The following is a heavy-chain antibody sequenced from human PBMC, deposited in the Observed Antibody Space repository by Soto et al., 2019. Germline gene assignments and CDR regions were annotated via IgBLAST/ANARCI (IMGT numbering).Heavy chain of an antibody. J-gene: IGHJ4*02. CDR2: IIPIFGTA. V-gene: IGHV1-69*01. D-gene: IGHD4-17*01. Sequence: QVQLVQSGAEVKKPGSSVKVSCKASGVTFSSYAISWVRQAPGQGLEWMGGIIPIFGTANYAQKFHGRVTITADEPTSTAYMELSVLRSEDTAVYYCAREATVTTGWGYWGQGTLVTVSS. CDR1: GVTFSSYA. CDR3: AREATVTTGWGY.